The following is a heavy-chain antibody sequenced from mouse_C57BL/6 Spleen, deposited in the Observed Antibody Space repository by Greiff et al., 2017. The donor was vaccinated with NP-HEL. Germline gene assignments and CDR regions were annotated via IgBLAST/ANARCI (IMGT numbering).Heavy chain of an antibody. J-gene: IGHJ2*01. CDR2: IDPETGGT. CDR3: TRGATVVYPPFDY. Sequence: QVQLQQSGAELVRPGASVTLSCKASGYTFTDYEMHWVKQTPVHGLEWIGAIDPETGGTAYNQKFKGTAILTADKSSSTAYMELRSLTSEDSAVYYCTRGATVVYPPFDYWGKGTTLTVSS. V-gene: IGHV1-15*01. CDR1: GYTFTDYE. D-gene: IGHD1-1*01.